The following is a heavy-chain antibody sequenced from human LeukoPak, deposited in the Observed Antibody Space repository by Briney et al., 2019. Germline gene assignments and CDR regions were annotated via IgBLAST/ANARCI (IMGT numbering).Heavy chain of an antibody. CDR2: ISAYNGNT. CDR1: GYTFTSYG. J-gene: IGHJ4*02. CDR3: ARDAGYDYVWGSYRSDY. D-gene: IGHD3-16*02. V-gene: IGHV1-18*01. Sequence: ASVKVSCKASGYTFTSYGISWVRQAPGQGLEWMGWISAYNGNTSYAQKLQGRVTMTTDTSTSTAYMELRSLRSDDTAVYYCARDAGYDYVWGSYRSDYWGQGTLVTVSS.